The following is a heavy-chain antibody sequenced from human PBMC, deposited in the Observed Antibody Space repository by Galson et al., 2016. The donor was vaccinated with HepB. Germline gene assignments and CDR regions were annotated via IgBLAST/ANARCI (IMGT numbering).Heavy chain of an antibody. D-gene: IGHD3-10*01. J-gene: IGHJ2*01. CDR2: IYPGDSDI. CDR3: ARQACDGGSCYSYWYFDL. V-gene: IGHV5-51*01. Sequence: QSGAEVKKPGESLKISCKVSGYKFTSRWIGWVRQMPGKGLEWVGIIYPGDSDIRYSPSFEGQVTISADKSIDTAYLQWSSLMASDTAIYYCARQACDGGSCYSYWYFDLWGRGTLVTV. CDR1: GYKFTSRW.